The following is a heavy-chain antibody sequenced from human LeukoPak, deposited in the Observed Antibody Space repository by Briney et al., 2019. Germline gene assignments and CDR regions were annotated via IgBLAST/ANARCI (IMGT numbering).Heavy chain of an antibody. CDR2: TYYRSKWYN. CDR1: GDSVSSNSAA. V-gene: IGHV6-1*01. CDR3: VGGNYWFDP. D-gene: IGHD1-26*01. J-gene: IGHJ5*02. Sequence: SQTLSLTCAISGDSVSSNSAAWTWIRQSPSRGLEWLGRTYYRSKWYNDYAVSVKSRITINPDTSKTQFSLQLTSMTPEDTAVYYCVGGNYWFDPWGQGTLVTVSS.